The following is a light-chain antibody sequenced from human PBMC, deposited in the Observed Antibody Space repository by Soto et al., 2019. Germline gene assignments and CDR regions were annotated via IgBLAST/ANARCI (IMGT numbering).Light chain of an antibody. J-gene: IGKJ1*01. V-gene: IGKV1-5*01. Sequence: DIQMTQSPSTLSASVGDRVTITCRASQSISDWLAWYQQKPGKAPKLLIYDASRLQSGVPSRFSGSRSGTEFTLTISSLQPDDFATYYCQQYNGYSQWTFVQGTKVDIK. CDR2: DAS. CDR3: QQYNGYSQWT. CDR1: QSISDW.